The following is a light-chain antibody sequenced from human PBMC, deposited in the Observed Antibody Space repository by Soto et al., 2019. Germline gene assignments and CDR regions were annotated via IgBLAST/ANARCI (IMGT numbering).Light chain of an antibody. Sequence: DIQMTQSPATLSASVGDRVTITCRASQSISSWLAGYQQKPGKVPKLLIVDASSLESGVPSRFSGSGSGTEFTLTISSLQPDDFATYYCQQYNTYPWTFGQGTKVEIK. V-gene: IGKV1-5*01. CDR1: QSISSW. CDR2: DAS. CDR3: QQYNTYPWT. J-gene: IGKJ1*01.